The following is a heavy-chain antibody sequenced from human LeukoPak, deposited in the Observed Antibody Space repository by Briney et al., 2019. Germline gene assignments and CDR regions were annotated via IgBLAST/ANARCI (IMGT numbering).Heavy chain of an antibody. D-gene: IGHD4-23*01. J-gene: IGHJ4*02. CDR3: ARGRPHGNDY. V-gene: IGHV3-74*01. CDR1: GFTFSSYW. Sequence: GGSLRLSCAASGFTFSSYWMNWVRQAPGKGLVWVSRITSDGSSTTYADSVKGRFSISRDNAKNTLYLQMNSLRVEDTAVYYCARGRPHGNDYWGQGTLVTVSS. CDR2: ITSDGSST.